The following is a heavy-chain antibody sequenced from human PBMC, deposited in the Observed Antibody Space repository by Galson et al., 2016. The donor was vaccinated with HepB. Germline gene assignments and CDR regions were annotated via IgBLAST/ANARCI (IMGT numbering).Heavy chain of an antibody. D-gene: IGHD3-10*01. J-gene: IGHJ6*02. Sequence: CLRLSCAVSGFSVSTNYMSWVRQAPGKGLEWVSIICTAGNTYYTDSVKGRFTISRDNAQNTLYLQMTSLTGEDTSVYYCARGPGYYSASGRPWDYNPMDVWGQGTTVIVSS. V-gene: IGHV3-53*01. CDR1: GFSVSTNY. CDR3: ARGPGYYSASGRPWDYNPMDV. CDR2: ICTAGNT.